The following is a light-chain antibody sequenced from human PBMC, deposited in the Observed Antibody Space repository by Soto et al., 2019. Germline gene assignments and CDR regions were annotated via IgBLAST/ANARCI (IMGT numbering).Light chain of an antibody. Sequence: DIQMTQSPSSVAASIGDSVTITCRASQDVQNWLAWYQHKPGQAPKLLVFAASSLQSGVPSRFSASGFGTDFTLIINSLQPEDFATYYCQLVKSFPKTFGQGTKLEV. CDR1: QDVQNW. V-gene: IGKV1-12*01. CDR3: QLVKSFPKT. J-gene: IGKJ1*01. CDR2: AAS.